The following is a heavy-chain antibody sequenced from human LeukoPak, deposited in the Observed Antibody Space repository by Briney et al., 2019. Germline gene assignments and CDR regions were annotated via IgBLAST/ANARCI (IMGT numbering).Heavy chain of an antibody. CDR1: GFTFSSYG. CDR3: ARDWSRFGELLYY. J-gene: IGHJ4*02. D-gene: IGHD3-10*01. CDR2: IWYDGSNK. V-gene: IGHV3-33*01. Sequence: GGSLRLSCAASGFTFSSYGMHWVRQAPGKGLEWVAVIWYDGSNKYYADSVKGRFTISRDNSKNTLYLQMNSLRAEDTAVYYCARDWSRFGELLYYWGQGTLVTVSS.